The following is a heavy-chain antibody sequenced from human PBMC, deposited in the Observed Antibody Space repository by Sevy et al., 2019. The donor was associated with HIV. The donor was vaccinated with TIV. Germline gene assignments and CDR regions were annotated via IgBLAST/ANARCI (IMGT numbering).Heavy chain of an antibody. Sequence: SETLSLTCTVSGGSISDNYWSWIRQSPGKGLEWIGDIYYSGTTDYNPSLKSRLTMSVDTSKNQFSLKLSSVTAADTAIYYCARTHGVLLHFLEDKWFDPWGQGTLVTVS. CDR1: GGSISDNY. V-gene: IGHV4-59*01. D-gene: IGHD3-3*01. CDR2: IYYSGTT. CDR3: ARTHGVLLHFLEDKWFDP. J-gene: IGHJ5*01.